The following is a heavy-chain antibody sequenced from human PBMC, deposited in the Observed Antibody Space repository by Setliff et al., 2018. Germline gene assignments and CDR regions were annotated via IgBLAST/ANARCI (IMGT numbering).Heavy chain of an antibody. CDR2: MNPNSGNT. CDR3: ARARGGYSYDYRFDP. CDR1: GYTFTSYD. J-gene: IGHJ5*02. Sequence: GASVKVSCKASGYTFTSYDINWVRQATGQGLEWMGWMNPNSGNTGYAQKFQGRVTITRNTSISTAYMELSSLRSEDTAVYYCARARGGYSYDYRFDPWGQGTLVTAPQ. V-gene: IGHV1-8*03. D-gene: IGHD5-18*01.